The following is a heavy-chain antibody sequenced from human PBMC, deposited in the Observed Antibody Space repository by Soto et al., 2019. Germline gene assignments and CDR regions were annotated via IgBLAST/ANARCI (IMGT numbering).Heavy chain of an antibody. J-gene: IGHJ1*01. Sequence: PSETLSLTCTVSGGSMYGQHWSWIRQSPSRGLEWLGRTYYRSKWFDDYAVSVKSRITISPDMYNNRISLQLNSVTPDDTAVYYCVRLIRNSRLDAWGKGTLVTVSS. CDR1: GGSMYGQH. D-gene: IGHD6-25*01. V-gene: IGHV6-1*01. CDR2: TYYRSKWFD. CDR3: VRLIRNSRLDA.